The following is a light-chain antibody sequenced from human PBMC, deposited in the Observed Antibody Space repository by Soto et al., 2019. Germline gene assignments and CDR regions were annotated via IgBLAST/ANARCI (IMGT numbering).Light chain of an antibody. CDR2: VAS. CDR1: QSISSY. Sequence: DIQMTQSPSSLSASVGDRVTITCRASQSISSYLSWYQQKPGKAPKLLINVASTLQSGVPSRFSGSGSGTDFSLAISSLQPEDFATYYCQQTSSTPQTFGGGTRVEIK. J-gene: IGKJ4*01. V-gene: IGKV1-39*01. CDR3: QQTSSTPQT.